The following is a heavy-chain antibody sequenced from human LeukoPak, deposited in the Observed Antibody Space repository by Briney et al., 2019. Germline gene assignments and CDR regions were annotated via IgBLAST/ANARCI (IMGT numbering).Heavy chain of an antibody. V-gene: IGHV4-30-4*01. J-gene: IGHJ3*02. Sequence: PSETLSLTCTVSGGSISSGDYYWSWIRQPPGKGLEWIGYIYYSGSTYYNPSLKSRVTISVDTSKNQFSLKLSSVTAADTAVYYCASFSVAFYAFDIWGQGTMVTVSS. CDR3: ASFSVAFYAFDI. CDR1: GGSISSGDYY. CDR2: IYYSGST. D-gene: IGHD2-21*01.